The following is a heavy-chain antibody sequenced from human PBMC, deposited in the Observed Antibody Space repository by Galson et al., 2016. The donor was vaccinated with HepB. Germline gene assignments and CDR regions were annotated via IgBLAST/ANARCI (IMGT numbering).Heavy chain of an antibody. Sequence: SLRLSCAASGFTFSSYGMHWVRQAPGKGLEWVAFISYDGSNKKYADSVKGRFTISRDNSKKTLYLQMNILRAEDTAVYYCAKDGRIYCSSASCHDHFHYWGQGTLVTVSS. CDR3: AKDGRIYCSSASCHDHFHY. V-gene: IGHV3-30*18. J-gene: IGHJ4*02. D-gene: IGHD2-2*01. CDR1: GFTFSSYG. CDR2: ISYDGSNK.